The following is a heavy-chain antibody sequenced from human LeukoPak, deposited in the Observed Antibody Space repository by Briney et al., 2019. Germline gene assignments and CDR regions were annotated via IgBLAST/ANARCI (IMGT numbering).Heavy chain of an antibody. V-gene: IGHV3-30*03. CDR3: ARAWRGNYYDSSGPSPLFDY. J-gene: IGHJ4*02. Sequence: PGGSLRLSCAASGFTFSSYGMHWVRQAPGKGLEWVAVISYDGSNKYYADSVKGRFTISRDNSKNTLYLQMNSLRAEDTAVYYCARAWRGNYYDSSGPSPLFDYWGQGTLVTVSS. CDR2: ISYDGSNK. CDR1: GFTFSSYG. D-gene: IGHD3-22*01.